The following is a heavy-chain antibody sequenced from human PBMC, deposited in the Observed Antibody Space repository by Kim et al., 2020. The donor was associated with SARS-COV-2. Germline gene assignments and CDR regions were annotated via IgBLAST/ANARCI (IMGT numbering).Heavy chain of an antibody. J-gene: IGHJ6*02. CDR2: IDWDDDK. CDR1: GFSLSTRGMC. V-gene: IGHV2-70*11. D-gene: IGHD3-10*01. CDR3: ARIRHLGWFGEGLGVMDG. Sequence: SGPTLVNPTQTLTLTCTFSGFSLSTRGMCVSWIRQPPGKALEWLARIDWDDDKYYSTSLKTRLTISKDTSKNQVVLTMTNMDPVDTATYYCARIRHLGWFGEGLGVMDGWGQGTTATVS.